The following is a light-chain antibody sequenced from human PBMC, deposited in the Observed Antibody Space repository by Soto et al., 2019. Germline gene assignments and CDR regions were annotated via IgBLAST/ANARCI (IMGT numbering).Light chain of an antibody. Sequence: QSALTQPRSVSGSPGQSVTISCTGTSSDVGGYNYVSWYQQHPGKAPKLMIYEVSNRPSGVSNRFSGSKSGNTASLTISGLQAEDEADYYCSSYTSRLEVFGGGTKVTVL. CDR3: SSYTSRLEV. J-gene: IGLJ3*02. CDR2: EVS. V-gene: IGLV2-14*01. CDR1: SSDVGGYNY.